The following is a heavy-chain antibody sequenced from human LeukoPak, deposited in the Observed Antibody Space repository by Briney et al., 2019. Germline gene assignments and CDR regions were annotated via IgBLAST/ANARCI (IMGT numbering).Heavy chain of an antibody. CDR2: TYYRSKRYN. V-gene: IGHV6-1*01. CDR1: GDSVSSNSAA. D-gene: IGHD6-19*01. CDR3: ARSLLGAVAGTIAYFDY. Sequence: SQTLSLTCAISGDSVSSNSAAWNWIRQSPSRGLEWLGRTYYRSKRYNDYAVSVKSRITINPDTSKNQFSLRLNSVTPEDTAVYYCARSLLGAVAGTIAYFDYWGQGTLVTVSS. J-gene: IGHJ4*02.